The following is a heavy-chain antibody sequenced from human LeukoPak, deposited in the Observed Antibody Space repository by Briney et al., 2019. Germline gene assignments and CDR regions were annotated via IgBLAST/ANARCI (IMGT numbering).Heavy chain of an antibody. CDR1: GFTFRSYA. Sequence: VGSLRLSCAASGFTFRSYAMSWVRQVPGKGLEWVSLISATDSTSYYTNSVTGRFTISRDNFKDTLFLQMYSLRVEDTAIYYCAKVHGTYSYFDYWGQGTLVTVSS. CDR3: AKVHGTYSYFDY. CDR2: ISATDSTS. V-gene: IGHV3-23*01. D-gene: IGHD1-26*01. J-gene: IGHJ4*02.